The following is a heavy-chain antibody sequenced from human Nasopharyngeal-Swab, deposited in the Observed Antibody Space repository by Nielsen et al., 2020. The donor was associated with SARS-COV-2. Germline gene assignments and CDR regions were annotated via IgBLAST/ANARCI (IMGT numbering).Heavy chain of an antibody. CDR2: ISYDGSNK. CDR3: AREKNLFDI. CDR1: GFTFSSYG. V-gene: IGHV3-30*03. Sequence: GGSLRLSCAASGFTFSSYGMHWVRQAPGKGLEWVAVISYDGSNKYYADSVKGRFTISRDNSKNTLYLQMNSLRAEDTAVHYCAREKNLFDIWGQGTMVTVSS. D-gene: IGHD1-14*01. J-gene: IGHJ3*02.